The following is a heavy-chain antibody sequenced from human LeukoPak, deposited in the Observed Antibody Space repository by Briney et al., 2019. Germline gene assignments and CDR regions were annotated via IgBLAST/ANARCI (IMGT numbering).Heavy chain of an antibody. CDR3: ARTARIAAVNCFDP. J-gene: IGHJ5*02. CDR2: IYHSGST. CDR1: GGSISSSNW. D-gene: IGHD6-13*01. V-gene: IGHV4-4*02. Sequence: SETLSLTCAVSGGSISSSNWWSGVRPPPGKGLEWIGEIYHSGSTNYNPSLKSRVTISVGKSKNQFSLKLSSVTAADTAVYYCARTARIAAVNCFDPWGQGTLVTVSS.